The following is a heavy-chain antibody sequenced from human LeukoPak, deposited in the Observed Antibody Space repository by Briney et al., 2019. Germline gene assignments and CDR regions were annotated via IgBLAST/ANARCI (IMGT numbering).Heavy chain of an antibody. D-gene: IGHD6-19*01. Sequence: GGSLRVSCAASGFTFSSYSMNWVRQAPGKGLEWVSSITSSSSYIYYADSVKGRFTISRDNAKNSLYLQMNSLRAEDTAVYYCAREMLAAVAAQSWGQGTLVTVSS. CDR1: GFTFSSYS. CDR2: ITSSSSYI. J-gene: IGHJ5*02. V-gene: IGHV3-21*01. CDR3: AREMLAAVAAQS.